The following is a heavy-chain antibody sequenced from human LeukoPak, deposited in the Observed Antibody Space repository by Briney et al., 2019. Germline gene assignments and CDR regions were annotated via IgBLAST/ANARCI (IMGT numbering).Heavy chain of an antibody. D-gene: IGHD3-3*01. CDR2: INDSGST. J-gene: IGHJ4*02. CDR1: GGSFSGYY. CDR3: ARRDFWSGYYNY. Sequence: SETLSLTCAVYGGSFSGYYWSWIRQPPGKGLEWIGEINDSGSTNYNPSLKSRVTILADTPKNQFSLKLNSVTAADTAVYYCARRDFWSGYYNYWGQGTLVTVSS. V-gene: IGHV4-34*01.